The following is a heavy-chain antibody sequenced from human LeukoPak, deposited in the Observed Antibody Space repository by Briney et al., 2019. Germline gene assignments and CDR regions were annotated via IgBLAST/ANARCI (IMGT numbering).Heavy chain of an antibody. CDR3: ARRRWLQWNYYYGMDV. V-gene: IGHV4-34*01. D-gene: IGHD5-12*01. CDR2: INHSGST. J-gene: IGHJ6*02. CDR1: GGSFSGYY. Sequence: PSETLSLTCAVYGGSFSGYYWSWIRQPPGKGLEWIGEINHSGSTNYNPSLKSRVTISVDTSKNQFSLKLSSVTAADTAVHYCARRRWLQWNYYYGMDVWGQGTTVTVSS.